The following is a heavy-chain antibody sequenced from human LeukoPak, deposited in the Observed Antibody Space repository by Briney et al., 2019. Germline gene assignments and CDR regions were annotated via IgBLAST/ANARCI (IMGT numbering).Heavy chain of an antibody. J-gene: IGHJ4*02. V-gene: IGHV4-34*09. CDR2: IYDIGTT. CDR1: GGSFSGYY. CDR3: ARDSGENCSSSSCYLGY. Sequence: SETLSLTCAVYGGSFSGYYWTWIRQRPGKGLEWIGYIYDIGTTHYNPSLKRRLTISVDTSKNHFSLRLSSVTAADTAVYYCARDSGENCSSSSCYLGYWGQGTLVTVSS. D-gene: IGHD2-2*01.